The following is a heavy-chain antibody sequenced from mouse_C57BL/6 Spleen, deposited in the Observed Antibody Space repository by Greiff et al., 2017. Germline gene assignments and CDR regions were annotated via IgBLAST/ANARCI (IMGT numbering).Heavy chain of an antibody. J-gene: IGHJ3*01. CDR2: IYPGNSDT. V-gene: IGHV1-5*01. CDR1: GYTFTSYW. Sequence: VQLQQSGTVLARPGASVKMSCKTSGYTFTSYWMHWVKQRPGQGLEWIGAIYPGNSDTSYNQKFKGKAKLTAVTSASTAYMELSSLTNEDSAVYYCTIWLRRAGFAYWGQGTLVTVSA. CDR3: TIWLRRAGFAY. D-gene: IGHD2-2*01.